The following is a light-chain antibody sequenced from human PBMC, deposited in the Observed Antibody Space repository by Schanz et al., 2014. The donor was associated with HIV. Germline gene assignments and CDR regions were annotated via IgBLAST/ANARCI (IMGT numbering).Light chain of an antibody. CDR2: GAS. Sequence: EIVLTQSPGTLSLSPGERATLSCRASQSVGSSYLVWYQQTPGQAPRLLIYGASSRATGIPDRFSGSGSGTDFTLTISRLEPEDFAVYYCQQYGSSPITFGQGTRLEIK. CDR1: QSVGSSY. CDR3: QQYGSSPIT. V-gene: IGKV3-20*01. J-gene: IGKJ5*01.